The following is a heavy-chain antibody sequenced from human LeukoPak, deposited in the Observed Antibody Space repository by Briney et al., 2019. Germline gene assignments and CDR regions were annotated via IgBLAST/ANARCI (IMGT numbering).Heavy chain of an antibody. CDR3: VAATVDTAMKTTLVLSY. D-gene: IGHD5-18*01. Sequence: GRSLRLSCAASGFTFSSYAMSWVRQAPGKGLEWVSAISGSGGSTYYANSVKGRFTISRDNSKNTLYLQMNSLRAEDTAVYYCVAATVDTAMKTTLVLSYWGQGNLVTVSS. J-gene: IGHJ4*02. CDR2: ISGSGGST. V-gene: IGHV3-23*01. CDR1: GFTFSSYA.